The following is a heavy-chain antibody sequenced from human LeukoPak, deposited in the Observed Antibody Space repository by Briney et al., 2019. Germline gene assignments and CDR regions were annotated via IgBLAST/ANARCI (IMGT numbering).Heavy chain of an antibody. CDR3: AAPYSSGWYPIGY. Sequence: ASVKVSCKASGGTFSSYAISWVRQAPGQGLEWMGGIIPIFGTANYAQKFQGRVTITADESTSTAYMELSSLRSEDTAVYYCAAPYSSGWYPIGYWGQGTLVTVSS. CDR1: GGTFSSYA. CDR2: IIPIFGTA. D-gene: IGHD6-19*01. J-gene: IGHJ4*02. V-gene: IGHV1-69*13.